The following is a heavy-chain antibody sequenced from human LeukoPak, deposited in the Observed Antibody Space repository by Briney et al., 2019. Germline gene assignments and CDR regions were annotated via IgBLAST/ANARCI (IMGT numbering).Heavy chain of an antibody. Sequence: GESLKISCKGSGYSFTSYWISWVRPMPGKGLDWMGRIDPSDSYTNYSPSFQGHVTISADKSISTAYLQWSSLKASDTAMYYCARHIGSGYWYFDYWGQGTLVTVSS. CDR1: GYSFTSYW. CDR3: ARHIGSGYWYFDY. CDR2: IDPSDSYT. J-gene: IGHJ4*02. V-gene: IGHV5-10-1*01. D-gene: IGHD3-3*01.